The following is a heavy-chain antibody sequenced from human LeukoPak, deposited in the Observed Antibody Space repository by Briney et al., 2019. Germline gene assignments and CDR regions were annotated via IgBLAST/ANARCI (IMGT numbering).Heavy chain of an antibody. Sequence: GGSLRLSCAASGFTFSSYSMNWVRQAPGKGLEWVSSISSSSSYIYYADSVKGRFTISRDNAKNSLYLQMNSLRAEDTAVYYCARPAKKGFSANDAFDIWGQGTMVTVSS. CDR3: ARPAKKGFSANDAFDI. V-gene: IGHV3-21*01. CDR1: GFTFSSYS. D-gene: IGHD2-2*01. CDR2: ISSSSSYI. J-gene: IGHJ3*02.